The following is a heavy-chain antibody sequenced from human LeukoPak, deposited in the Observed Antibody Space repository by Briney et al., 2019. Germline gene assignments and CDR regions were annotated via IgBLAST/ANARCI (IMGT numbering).Heavy chain of an antibody. CDR2: ISASGLMT. Sequence: GGSLRLSCAASGFTFTDYAMTWVRQAPGKGLEWVSSISASGLMTYYADSVKGRFIISRDNSKNTLSLQMNSLRAEDTATYYCVRGVGAWGRFDLWGQGTLVTVSS. D-gene: IGHD1-26*01. V-gene: IGHV3-23*01. CDR3: VRGVGAWGRFDL. J-gene: IGHJ5*02. CDR1: GFTFTDYA.